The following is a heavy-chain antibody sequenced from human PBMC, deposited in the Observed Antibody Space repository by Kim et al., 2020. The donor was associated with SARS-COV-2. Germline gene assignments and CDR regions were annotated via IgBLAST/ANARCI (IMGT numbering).Heavy chain of an antibody. Sequence: GGSLRLSCAASGFTFSTYGMHWVRQAPGKGLEWVAMIWNDGSNKYYADSMKGRFTISRDNSKNTLYLQMTSLRAEDTAVYYCATEYSSSSAFDYWGQGTLDTVSS. CDR3: ATEYSSSSAFDY. CDR1: GFTFSTYG. CDR2: IWNDGSNK. D-gene: IGHD6-6*01. J-gene: IGHJ4*02. V-gene: IGHV3-33*01.